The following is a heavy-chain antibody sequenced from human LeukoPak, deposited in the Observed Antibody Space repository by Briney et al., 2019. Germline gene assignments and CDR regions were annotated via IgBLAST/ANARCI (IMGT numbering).Heavy chain of an antibody. D-gene: IGHD6-13*01. CDR2: IMKDGSEK. CDR1: GFTFTDYW. V-gene: IGHV3-7*01. CDR3: ARDGTAAGLYFDL. J-gene: IGHJ4*01. Sequence: PGGSLRLPCAVSGFTFTDYWLNWFRQAPGKGLEGLASIMKDGSEKNYVDSVKGRFTTSRDNTKNSLSLQVNSLRVEDMAVYYCARDGTAAGLYFDLWGHGTLVTVSS.